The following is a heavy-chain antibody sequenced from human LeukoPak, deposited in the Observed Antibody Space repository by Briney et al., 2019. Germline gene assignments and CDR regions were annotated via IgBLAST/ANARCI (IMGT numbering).Heavy chain of an antibody. J-gene: IGHJ3*02. CDR2: IYSDGST. CDR1: GDSISYYY. D-gene: IGHD3-9*01. CDR3: ARALLDFDWLLPATFDI. V-gene: IGHV4-4*07. Sequence: SETLSLTCTVSGDSISYYYWSWIRQPAGKGLWWIGRIYSDGSTNYNPSLKSRVTMSLDTSKNQFSLKLNSVTAADTAVYYCARALLDFDWLLPATFDIWGQGTLVTVSS.